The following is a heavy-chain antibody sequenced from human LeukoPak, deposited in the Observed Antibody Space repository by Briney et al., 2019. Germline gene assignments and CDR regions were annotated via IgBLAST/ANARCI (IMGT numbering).Heavy chain of an antibody. Sequence: GRSLRLSCAASGFTFSSYAMSWVRQAPGKGLEWVSAISGSGGSTYYADSVKGRFTISRDNSKNTLYLQMNSLRAEDTAVYYCATSSSGWADIFDYWGQGTLVTVSS. CDR3: ATSSSGWADIFDY. CDR1: GFTFSSYA. V-gene: IGHV3-23*01. J-gene: IGHJ4*02. D-gene: IGHD6-19*01. CDR2: ISGSGGST.